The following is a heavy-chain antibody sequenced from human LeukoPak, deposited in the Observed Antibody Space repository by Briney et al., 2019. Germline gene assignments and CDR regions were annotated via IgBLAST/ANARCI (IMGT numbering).Heavy chain of an antibody. V-gene: IGHV6-1*01. CDR1: GDSFSNNRAG. CDR2: TYYRSNWYN. CDR3: ASGAVAGKGWLDS. J-gene: IGHJ4*02. D-gene: IGHD6-19*01. Sequence: SQTLSLTCAISGDSFSNNRAGWNWIRQSLSRGLEWLGRTYYRSNWYNDYAVSVRSRITINPDTSKNQFSLHLNSVTPEDTAVYYCASGAVAGKGWLDSWGQGTLVTVSS.